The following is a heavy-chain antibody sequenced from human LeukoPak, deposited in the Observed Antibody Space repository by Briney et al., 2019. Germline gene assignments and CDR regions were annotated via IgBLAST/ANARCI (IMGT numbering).Heavy chain of an antibody. CDR1: GFTFSNYN. CDR2: IRHDGSNT. D-gene: IGHD2-15*01. CDR3: AKGGSFYSYSFDS. J-gene: IGHJ4*02. V-gene: IGHV3-30*02. Sequence: GGSLRLSCVASGFTFSNYNMKWVRQAPGKGLEWVTFIRHDGSNTYYADSVKGRFTISRDNSRNTLYLQMSSLRVEDTAVYYCAKGGSFYSYSFDSWGQGTLVTVSS.